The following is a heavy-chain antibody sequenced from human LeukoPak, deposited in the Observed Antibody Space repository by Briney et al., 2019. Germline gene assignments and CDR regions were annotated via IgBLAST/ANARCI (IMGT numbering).Heavy chain of an antibody. J-gene: IGHJ4*02. Sequence: GGSLRLSCAASGFTSSSYSMNWVRQAPGKGLEWVANINQGGSDKYYVDSVKGRFTISRDNANNLLYLQMNSLRGEDTAVYYCTRDRSRAEDDWGQGTLVTVSS. CDR2: INQGGSDK. CDR3: TRDRSRAEDD. D-gene: IGHD1-14*01. CDR1: GFTSSSYS. V-gene: IGHV3-7*01.